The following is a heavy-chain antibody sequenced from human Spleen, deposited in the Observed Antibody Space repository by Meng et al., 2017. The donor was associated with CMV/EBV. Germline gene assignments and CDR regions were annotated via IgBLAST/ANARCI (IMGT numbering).Heavy chain of an antibody. Sequence: GSLRLSCTVSGNSISSGYYWAWIRQPPGKGLEWIGNIYHSGSTYYNPSLKSRVTISVDTSKNQFSLRLSSLTAADTAVYYCARAAVRIAAAGSYYYYGMDVWGQGTTVTVSS. CDR1: GNSISSGYY. J-gene: IGHJ6*02. CDR3: ARAAVRIAAAGSYYYYGMDV. CDR2: IYHSGST. D-gene: IGHD6-13*01. V-gene: IGHV4-38-2*02.